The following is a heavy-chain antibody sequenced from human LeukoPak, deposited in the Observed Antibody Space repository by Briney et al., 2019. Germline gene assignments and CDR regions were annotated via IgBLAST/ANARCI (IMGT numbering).Heavy chain of an antibody. D-gene: IGHD5-18*01. CDR2: FCYSGST. CDR1: GGSISSSGYY. CDR3: ARGGRTWIQPEGY. Sequence: SETLSLTCTVSGGSISSSGYYWGWIRQPPGKGLEWIGSFCYSGSTYYNPSLKSRVTISVDTSKNQFSLRLSSVTAADTAVYYCARGGRTWIQPEGYWGQGTLVTVSS. V-gene: IGHV4-39*07. J-gene: IGHJ4*02.